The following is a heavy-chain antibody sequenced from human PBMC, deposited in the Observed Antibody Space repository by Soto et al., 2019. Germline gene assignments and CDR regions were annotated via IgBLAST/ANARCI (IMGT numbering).Heavy chain of an antibody. V-gene: IGHV1-46*01. Sequence: QVQLVQSGAEVKKPGASVKVSCKASGYTFTGYYMHWVRQAPGQGLEWMGWINPSGGSTSYAQKFQGRVTMTRDTSTRTVYMELSSLRSEDTAVYYCARDHAGGSTDYGDYYYYGMDVWGQGTTVTVSS. CDR2: INPSGGST. J-gene: IGHJ6*02. CDR1: GYTFTGYY. D-gene: IGHD4-17*01. CDR3: ARDHAGGSTDYGDYYYYGMDV.